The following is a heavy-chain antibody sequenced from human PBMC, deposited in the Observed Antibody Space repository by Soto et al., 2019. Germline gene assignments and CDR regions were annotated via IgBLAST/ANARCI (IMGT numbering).Heavy chain of an antibody. CDR3: ARGGYTISRSPIYFEF. CDR2: IIPILGRR. D-gene: IGHD3-16*02. V-gene: IGHV1-69*01. Sequence: QVQLVQSGAEVKKPGSSGKVSCKDSGGTVSNYAISWVRQAPGQGLEWMGGIIPILGRRNYAQKFQGRGTITAEEATGTAYMELSSLRSEGKAVYYCARGGYTISRSPIYFEFWGQGTLVTVSS. CDR1: GGTVSNYA. J-gene: IGHJ4*02.